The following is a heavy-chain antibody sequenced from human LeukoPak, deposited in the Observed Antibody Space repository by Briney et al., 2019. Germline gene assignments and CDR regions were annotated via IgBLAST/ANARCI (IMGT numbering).Heavy chain of an antibody. D-gene: IGHD1-26*01. CDR1: GFTFSSYG. CDR2: IWYDGSNK. J-gene: IGHJ4*02. CDR3: ASGAGRFDY. Sequence: PGRSLRLSCAASGFTFSSYGMHWVRQVPGKGLEWVAVIWYDGSNKYYADSVKGRFTISRDNSKNTLYLQMNSLRAEDTAVYYCASGAGRFDYWGQGTLVTVSS. V-gene: IGHV3-33*01.